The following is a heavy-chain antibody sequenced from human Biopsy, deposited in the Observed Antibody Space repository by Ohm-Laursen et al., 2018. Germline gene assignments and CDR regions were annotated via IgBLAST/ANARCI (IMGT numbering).Heavy chain of an antibody. J-gene: IGHJ5*02. CDR2: IYNTETT. CDR1: GGSISSSTTYY. Sequence: PSQTLSLTCLVSGGSISSSTTYYWAWLRQPPGKGLEWIGSIYNTETTFYNPSLKSRVTISVDTSTNQFSLKVSSVTAADTALYFCARHPTGFWFDPWGHGTLVTVSS. V-gene: IGHV4-39*01. CDR3: ARHPTGFWFDP.